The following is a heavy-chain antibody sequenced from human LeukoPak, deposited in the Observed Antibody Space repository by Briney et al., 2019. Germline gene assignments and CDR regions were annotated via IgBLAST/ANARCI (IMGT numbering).Heavy chain of an antibody. CDR2: IYYSGST. D-gene: IGHD3-10*01. Sequence: PSQTLSLTCTVSGGSISSGDYYWSWIRQPPGKGLEWIGYIYYSGSTYYNPSLKSRVTISVDTSKNQFSLKLSSVTAADTAVYYCARTPRFFSDFGVNHDAFDIWGQGTMVTVSS. CDR3: ARTPRFFSDFGVNHDAFDI. J-gene: IGHJ3*02. CDR1: GGSISSGDYY. V-gene: IGHV4-30-4*01.